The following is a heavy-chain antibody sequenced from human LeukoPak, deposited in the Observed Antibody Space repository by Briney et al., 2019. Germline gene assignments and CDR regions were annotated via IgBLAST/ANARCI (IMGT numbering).Heavy chain of an antibody. CDR2: INAGNGNT. CDR1: GYTFTSYA. D-gene: IGHD6-25*01. J-gene: IGHJ4*02. V-gene: IGHV1-3*01. Sequence: ASVKVSCKASGYTFTSYAMHWVRQAPGQRLEWMGWINAGNGNTEYSQKFQGRVTITRDTSASTAYMELSSLRSEDTAAYYCARSRYSSAYDYWGQGTLVTVSS. CDR3: ARSRYSSAYDY.